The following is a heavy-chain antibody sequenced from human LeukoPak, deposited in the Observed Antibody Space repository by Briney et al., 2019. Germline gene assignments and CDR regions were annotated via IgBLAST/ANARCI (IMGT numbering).Heavy chain of an antibody. Sequence: KPSETLSLTCAVYGGSFSGYYWSWIRQPPGKGLEWIGEINHSGSTNYNPSLKSRVTISVDTSKNQFSLKLSSMTAADTAVYYCARVQDYSNYGAGYMDVWGKGTTVTVSS. CDR2: INHSGST. CDR3: ARVQDYSNYGAGYMDV. V-gene: IGHV4-34*01. CDR1: GGSFSGYY. J-gene: IGHJ6*03. D-gene: IGHD4-11*01.